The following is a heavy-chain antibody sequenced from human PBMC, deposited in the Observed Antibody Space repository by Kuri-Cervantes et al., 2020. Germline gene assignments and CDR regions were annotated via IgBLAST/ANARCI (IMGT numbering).Heavy chain of an antibody. V-gene: IGHV3-30*07. J-gene: IGHJ6*02. Sequence: GESLKISCAASGFTFSSYAMHWVRQAPGKGLEWVAVISYDGNDKYSTDSVKGRFTISRDNAKNSLYLQMNSLRAEDTAVYYCARSITKVRGYGMDVWGQGTTVTVSS. D-gene: IGHD3-10*01. CDR1: GFTFSSYA. CDR3: ARSITKVRGYGMDV. CDR2: ISYDGNDK.